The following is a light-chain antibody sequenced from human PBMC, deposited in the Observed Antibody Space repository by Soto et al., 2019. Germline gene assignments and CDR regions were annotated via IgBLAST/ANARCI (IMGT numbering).Light chain of an antibody. CDR2: GAS. CDR3: QQYGDSPLT. J-gene: IGKJ4*01. V-gene: IGKV3-20*01. CDR1: QTVTSDY. Sequence: EIVLTQSPGTLSWSPGERATLSCRASQTVTSDYLAWYQQKPGQAPRLLIYGASDRATGIPDRFSASGSGTDFTLTISRLEPQDFEIYYCQQYGDSPLTFGGGTRVDIK.